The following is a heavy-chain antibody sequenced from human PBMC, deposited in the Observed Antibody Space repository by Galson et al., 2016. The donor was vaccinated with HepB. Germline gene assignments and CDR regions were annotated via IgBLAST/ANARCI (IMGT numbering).Heavy chain of an antibody. CDR3: ATSGYDLDYQYYYMDV. V-gene: IGHV3-11*06. CDR1: GITSSDYF. Sequence: SLRLSCAASGITSSDYFMTWIRQAPGKGLEWISYISSRGYTSYADSVKGRFTLSRDNASISMYLQMNSLRAEDTAIYYCATSGYDLDYQYYYMDVWGKGTTVTVSS. J-gene: IGHJ6*03. D-gene: IGHD5-12*01. CDR2: ISSRGYT.